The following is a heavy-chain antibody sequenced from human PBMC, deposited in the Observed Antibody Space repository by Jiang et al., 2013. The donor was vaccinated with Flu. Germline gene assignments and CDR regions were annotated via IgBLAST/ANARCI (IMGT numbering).Heavy chain of an antibody. D-gene: IGHD3-3*01. CDR3: ARGTRFLESLGY. J-gene: IGHJ4*02. CDR1: GYTLTSYD. CDR2: MNPNSGNT. V-gene: IGHV1-8*01. Sequence: SGAEVKKPGASVKVSCKASGYTLTSYDINWVRQATGQGLEWMGRMNPNSGNTGYAQKFQGRVTMTRNTTISTAYMELSSLRSEDTAVYYCARGTRFLESLGYWGQGTLVTVSS.